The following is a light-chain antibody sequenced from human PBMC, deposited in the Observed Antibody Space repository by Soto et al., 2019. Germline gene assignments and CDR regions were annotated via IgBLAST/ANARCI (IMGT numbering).Light chain of an antibody. V-gene: IGKV3-11*01. CDR3: QQFDGSSRALI. J-gene: IGKJ4*01. CDR1: QSVNTY. Sequence: VLTQSPATLSLSPGERATLSCRASQSVNTYLAWYQQRPGQAPRLLIYDASKRAAGIPARFSGSGSGTDFTLTISSLEPEDFAVYFCQQFDGSSRALIFGGGTKVQI. CDR2: DAS.